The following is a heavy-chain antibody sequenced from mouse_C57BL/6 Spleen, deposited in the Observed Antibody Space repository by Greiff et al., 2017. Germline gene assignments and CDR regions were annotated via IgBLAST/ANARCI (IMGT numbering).Heavy chain of an antibody. V-gene: IGHV1-4*01. Sequence: VQLQESGAELARPGASVKMSCKASGYTFTSYTMHWVKQRPGQGLEWIGYINPSSGYTKYNQKFKDKATLTADKSSSTAYMQLSSLTSEDSAVYYCARSRSSYFFAYWGQGTLVTVSA. CDR1: GYTFTSYT. D-gene: IGHD1-1*01. CDR2: INPSSGYT. J-gene: IGHJ3*01. CDR3: ARSRSSYFFAY.